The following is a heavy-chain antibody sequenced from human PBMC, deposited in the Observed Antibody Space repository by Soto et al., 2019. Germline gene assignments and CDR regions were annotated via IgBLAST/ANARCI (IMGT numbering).Heavy chain of an antibody. J-gene: IGHJ4*02. V-gene: IGHV1-24*01. Sequence: GASVKVSCKVSGYTLTELSMHWVRQAPGKGVEWMGGFDPEDGETIYAQKFQGRVTMTEDTSTDTAYMELSSLRSEDTAVYYCATGYYVWGSYRSRSFDYWGQGTLVTVSS. D-gene: IGHD3-16*02. CDR3: ATGYYVWGSYRSRSFDY. CDR1: GYTLTELS. CDR2: FDPEDGET.